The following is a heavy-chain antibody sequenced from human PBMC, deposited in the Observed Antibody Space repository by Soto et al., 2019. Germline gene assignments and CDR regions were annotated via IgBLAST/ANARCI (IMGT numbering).Heavy chain of an antibody. D-gene: IGHD3-16*01. CDR2: MCHDGTA. CDR1: GVSISSGNW. J-gene: IGHJ4*02. CDR3: ARLVYDTRLDYLYFDF. Sequence: GTLSVPCPVSGVSISSGNWWTWVRQSPRKALEDVGEMCHDGTANYFPSFERRVAMSVSKSKNQFSLNLTSDTSADAAIYSCARLVYDTRLDYLYFDFWGQGAKVTVSS. V-gene: IGHV4-4*01.